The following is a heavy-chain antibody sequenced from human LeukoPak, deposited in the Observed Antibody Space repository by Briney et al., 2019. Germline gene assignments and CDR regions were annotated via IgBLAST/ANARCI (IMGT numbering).Heavy chain of an antibody. Sequence: PGGSLRLSCAASGFIVSSNYMSWVRQAPGKGLEWVSVIYSGGNTYYADSVKGRFTISRDNSKNTVYHQMNSLRAEDTAVYYCARGSGWYRPIDYWGQGTLVTVSS. D-gene: IGHD6-19*01. J-gene: IGHJ4*02. V-gene: IGHV3-66*01. CDR1: GFIVSSNY. CDR3: ARGSGWYRPIDY. CDR2: IYSGGNT.